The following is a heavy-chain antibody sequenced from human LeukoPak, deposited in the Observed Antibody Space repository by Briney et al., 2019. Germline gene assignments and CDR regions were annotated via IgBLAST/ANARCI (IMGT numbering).Heavy chain of an antibody. CDR2: IYHSGST. Sequence: SETLSLTCAVSGYSISSGYDWGWIRQPPGKGLEWIGSIYHSGSTYYNPSLKSRVTISVDTSKNQFSLKLSSVTAADTAVYYCASLYYDILTGYPEGYFDLWGCGTLVTVSS. CDR3: ASLYYDILTGYPEGYFDL. J-gene: IGHJ2*01. V-gene: IGHV4-38-2*01. CDR1: GYSISSGYD. D-gene: IGHD3-9*01.